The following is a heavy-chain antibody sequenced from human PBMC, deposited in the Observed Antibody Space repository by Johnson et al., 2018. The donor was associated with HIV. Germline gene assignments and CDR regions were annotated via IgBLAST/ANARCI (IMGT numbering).Heavy chain of an antibody. J-gene: IGHJ3*02. Sequence: MLLVESGGGVVQPGGSLRLSCAASGFSFSSFWMSWVRQVPGKGLEWVANIKQDGSDKHYVDSVKGRFTISRDNAKNSLYLQMSSLRGEDMAVYYCARERWSSYFGAFDIWGQGTMVTLSS. CDR2: IKQDGSDK. CDR3: ARERWSSYFGAFDI. D-gene: IGHD3-3*01. CDR1: GFSFSSFW. V-gene: IGHV3-7*01.